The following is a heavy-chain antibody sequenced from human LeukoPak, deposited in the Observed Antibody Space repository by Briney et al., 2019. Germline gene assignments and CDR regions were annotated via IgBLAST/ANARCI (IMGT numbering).Heavy chain of an antibody. CDR2: ISAYNGNT. D-gene: IGHD6-13*01. CDR1: GYTFTSYG. Sequence: ASVKVSCKASGYTFTSYGISWVRQAPGQGLEWMGWISAYNGNTNYAQKLQGRVTMTTDTSTSTAYMELRSLRSDDTAVYYCARDPKYKSSSWYDGGVDYWGQETLVTVSP. J-gene: IGHJ4*02. V-gene: IGHV1-18*01. CDR3: ARDPKYKSSSWYDGGVDY.